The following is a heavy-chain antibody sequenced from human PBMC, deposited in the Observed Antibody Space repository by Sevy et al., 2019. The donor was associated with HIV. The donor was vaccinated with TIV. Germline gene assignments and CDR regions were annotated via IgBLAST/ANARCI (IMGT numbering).Heavy chain of an antibody. CDR3: AKVPGYSYGLALWYFDL. J-gene: IGHJ2*01. CDR2: ISWNSASV. CDR1: GFTFDHHA. V-gene: IGHV3-9*01. D-gene: IGHD5-18*01. Sequence: GGSLRLSCVASGFTFDHHAMHWVRQTPGKGLEWVSGISWNSASVAYADSVKGRFTISRDNAKKSLYLQMNSLRSEDTALYYCAKVPGYSYGLALWYFDLWGRGTLVTVSS.